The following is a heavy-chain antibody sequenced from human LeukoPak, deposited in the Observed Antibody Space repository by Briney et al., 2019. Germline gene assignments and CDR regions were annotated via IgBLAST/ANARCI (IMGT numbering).Heavy chain of an antibody. Sequence: GGSLRLSCSASGFTFSTYSMNWVRQAPGKGLEWVSSISSSSSYIYYADSVQGRFTISRDNAKNSLYLQMNSLRAEDTAVYYCAREYSGYDCDFDYWGQGTLVTVSS. CDR2: ISSSSSYI. V-gene: IGHV3-21*01. CDR1: GFTFSTYS. D-gene: IGHD5-12*01. CDR3: AREYSGYDCDFDY. J-gene: IGHJ4*02.